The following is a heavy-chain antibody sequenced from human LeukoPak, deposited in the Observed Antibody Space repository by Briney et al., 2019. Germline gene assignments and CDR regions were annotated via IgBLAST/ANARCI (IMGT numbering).Heavy chain of an antibody. J-gene: IGHJ4*02. V-gene: IGHV1-69*13. Sequence: VASVKVSCKASGGTFSSYAISWVRQAPGQGLEWMGGIIPIFGTANYAQKFQGRVTITADESTSTAYMELSSLRSEDTAVYYCARSGRKVRGVMGYYFDYWGQGTLVTVSS. CDR2: IIPIFGTA. D-gene: IGHD3-10*01. CDR3: ARSGRKVRGVMGYYFDY. CDR1: GGTFSSYA.